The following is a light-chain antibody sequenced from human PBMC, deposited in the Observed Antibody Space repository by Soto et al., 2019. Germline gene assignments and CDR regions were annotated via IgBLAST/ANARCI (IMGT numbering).Light chain of an antibody. J-gene: IGKJ1*01. CDR1: QSVGRY. V-gene: IGKV3-11*01. Sequence: EIVLTQSPATLSLSPGEGATLSCRASQSVGRYLAWFQQKPGQAPSLLIYDASKRATGIPARFSGSGSGTDFTLTISSLEPDDFAVYYCQQRSSWPRTFGRRTKVEIK. CDR2: DAS. CDR3: QQRSSWPRT.